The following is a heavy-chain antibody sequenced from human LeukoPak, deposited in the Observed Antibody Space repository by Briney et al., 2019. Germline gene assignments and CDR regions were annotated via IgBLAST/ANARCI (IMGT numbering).Heavy chain of an antibody. J-gene: IGHJ4*02. CDR2: INPYSGGT. D-gene: IGHD6-13*01. CDR3: ARDQGSLTRSWYTGY. CDR1: GYTFTGYH. V-gene: IGHV1-2*06. Sequence: ASVKVSCKASGYTFTGYHIHWVRQAPGQGLEWMGRINPYSGGTNFAQKFQGRVTMTRDTSITTAYMDLSSLTPDETAVYFCARDQGSLTRSWYTGYWGQGTQVTVSS.